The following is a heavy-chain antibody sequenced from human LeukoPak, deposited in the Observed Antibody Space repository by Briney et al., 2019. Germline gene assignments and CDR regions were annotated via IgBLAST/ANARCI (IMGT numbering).Heavy chain of an antibody. J-gene: IGHJ4*02. D-gene: IGHD2-2*02. CDR2: IYPGGSDA. Sequence: GESLKISCKGSGYSFTSYWIGWVRQMPGKGLEWMGTIYPGGSDARYSPSFQGQVTISADKSISTAYLQWSSLKASDTAIYYCARDYTRSSPVDYWGQGTLVTVSS. CDR3: ARDYTRSSPVDY. V-gene: IGHV5-51*01. CDR1: GYSFTSYW.